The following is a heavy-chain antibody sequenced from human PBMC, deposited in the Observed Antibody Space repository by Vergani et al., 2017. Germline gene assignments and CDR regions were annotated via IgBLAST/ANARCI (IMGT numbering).Heavy chain of an antibody. CDR1: GGTFSSYA. J-gene: IGHJ4*02. CDR2: MNPNSGNT. V-gene: IGHV1-8*02. CDR3: ATPRITGGFDY. D-gene: IGHD7-27*01. Sequence: QVQLVQSGAEVKKPGSSVKVSCKASGGTFSSYAISWVRQAPGQGLEWMGWMNPNSGNTGYAQKFQGIVTMTRNTSISTAYMELSSLRSEDTAVYYCATPRITGGFDYWGQGTLVTVSS.